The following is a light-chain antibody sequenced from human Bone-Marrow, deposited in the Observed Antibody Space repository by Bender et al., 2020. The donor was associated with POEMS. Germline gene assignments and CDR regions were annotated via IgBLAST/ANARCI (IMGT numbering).Light chain of an antibody. CDR3: CSYGGRQLSV. Sequence: QSALTQPASVSASPGQSITVSCSGTSNDIGSYNLVSWYQQHPGKAPKLMIYDVTKRPSGVPDRFSCAKSGDAASLTISGLQAEDEADYYCCSYGGRQLSVFGGGTKLTVL. J-gene: IGLJ2*01. V-gene: IGLV2-23*02. CDR1: SNDIGSYNL. CDR2: DVT.